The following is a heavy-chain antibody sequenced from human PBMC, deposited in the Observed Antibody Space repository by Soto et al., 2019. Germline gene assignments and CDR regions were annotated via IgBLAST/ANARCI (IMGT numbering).Heavy chain of an antibody. Sequence: SETLSLTCGVSGHSITSGYYWGWIRQPPGKGLEWIGSIYYSGSTYYNPSLKSRVTISVDRFKNQFSLKLSSVTAADTAVYYCARSWELQGALDSWGQGSLVTVSS. CDR1: GHSITSGYY. CDR2: IYYSGST. D-gene: IGHD1-26*01. CDR3: ARSWELQGALDS. V-gene: IGHV4-38-2*01. J-gene: IGHJ4*02.